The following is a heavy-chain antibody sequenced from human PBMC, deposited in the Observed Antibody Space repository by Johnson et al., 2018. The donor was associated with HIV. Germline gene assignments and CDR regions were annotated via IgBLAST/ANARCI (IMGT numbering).Heavy chain of an antibody. CDR3: AKELALYSSGYGGDAFDI. CDR2: IKQDGSEK. CDR1: GFTFSSYW. D-gene: IGHD6-19*01. Sequence: VQLVESGGGLVQPGGSLRLSCAASGFTFSSYWMSWVRQAPGKGLEWVANIKQDGSEKYYVDSVKGRFTISRENSKNTLYLQMNSRRAEDTAGYYCAKELALYSSGYGGDAFDIWGQGTMVTVSS. J-gene: IGHJ3*02. V-gene: IGHV3-7*01.